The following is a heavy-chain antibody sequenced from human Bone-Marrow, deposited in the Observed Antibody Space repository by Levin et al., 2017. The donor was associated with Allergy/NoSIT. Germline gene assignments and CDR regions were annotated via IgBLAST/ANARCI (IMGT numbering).Heavy chain of an antibody. D-gene: IGHD6-6*01. Sequence: KISCKASGGTFSSYAISWVRQAPGQGLEWMGGIIPIFGTANYAQKFQGRVTITADESTSTAYMELSSLRSEDTAVYYCARDPRPYSSSYYGMDVWGQGTTVTVSS. J-gene: IGHJ6*02. CDR3: ARDPRPYSSSYYGMDV. CDR2: IIPIFGTA. V-gene: IGHV1-69*01. CDR1: GGTFSSYA.